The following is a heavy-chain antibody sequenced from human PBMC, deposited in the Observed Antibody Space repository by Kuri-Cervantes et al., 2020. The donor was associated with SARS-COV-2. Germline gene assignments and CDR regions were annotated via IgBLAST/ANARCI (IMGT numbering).Heavy chain of an antibody. J-gene: IGHJ5*02. CDR3: ARMETENAGHLGGIVSRRLDP. D-gene: IGHD3-22*01. V-gene: IGHV4-61*02. CDR1: GGSISSGSYY. CDR2: IYTSGST. Sequence: SETLSLTCTVSGGSISSGSYYWSWIRQPAGKGLEWIGRIYTSGSTNYNPSLKSRVTISVDTSKNQFSLKLSSVTAADTAVYYCARMETENAGHLGGIVSRRLDPWGQGTLVTVSS.